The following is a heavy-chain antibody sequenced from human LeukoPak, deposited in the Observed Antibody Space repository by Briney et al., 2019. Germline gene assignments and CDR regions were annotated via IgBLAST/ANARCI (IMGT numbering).Heavy chain of an antibody. CDR2: IYYSGST. Sequence: KASETLSLTCTVSGGSISSYYWSWIRQPPGKGLEWIGYIYYSGSTNYSPSLKSRVTISVDRSKNQFSLRLSSMTAADTAVYYCARVPSVIDAFDIWGQGTMVTVSS. CDR3: ARVPSVIDAFDI. D-gene: IGHD2-21*01. J-gene: IGHJ3*02. V-gene: IGHV4-59*12. CDR1: GGSISSYY.